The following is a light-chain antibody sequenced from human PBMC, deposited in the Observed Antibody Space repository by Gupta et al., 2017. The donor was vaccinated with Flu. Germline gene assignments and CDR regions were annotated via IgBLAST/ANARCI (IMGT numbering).Light chain of an antibody. J-gene: IGLJ1*01. CDR3: CSYAGSSTWV. CDR2: EVS. CDR1: SSDVGGYNY. V-gene: IGLV2-14*01. Sequence: SITISCTGTSSDVGGYNYVSWYQQYPGKAPKVMIYEVSNRPSGVSNRFSGSKSGNTASLTISGLQAEDEADYYCCSYAGSSTWVFGTGTTATVL.